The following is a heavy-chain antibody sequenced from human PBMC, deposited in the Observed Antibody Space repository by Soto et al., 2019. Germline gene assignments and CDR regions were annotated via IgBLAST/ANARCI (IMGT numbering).Heavy chain of an antibody. Sequence: PGGSLRLSCAASGFSVSSSHMSWVRQAPGKGLEWVSVIYSGGDTYYADSVKGRFAISRDIFENTVDVQMNSLRAEDTAVYYCARGPHHDSSGYWTAFDCWGQGTRVTVSS. V-gene: IGHV3-66*01. CDR3: ARGPHHDSSGYWTAFDC. D-gene: IGHD3-22*01. CDR1: GFSVSSSH. CDR2: IYSGGDT. J-gene: IGHJ4*02.